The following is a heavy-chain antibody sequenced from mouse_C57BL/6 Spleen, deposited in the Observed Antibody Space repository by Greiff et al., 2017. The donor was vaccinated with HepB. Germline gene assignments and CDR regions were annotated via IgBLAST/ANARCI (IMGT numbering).Heavy chain of an antibody. J-gene: IGHJ2*01. V-gene: IGHV1-76*01. CDR3: ASTGDSYYFDY. CDR2: IYPGSGNT. Sequence: QVQLKESGAELVRPGASVKLSCKASGYTFTDYYINWVKQRPGQGLEWIARIYPGSGNTYYNEKFKGKATLTAEKSSSTAYMQLSSLTSEDSAVYFCASTGDSYYFDYWGQGTTLTVSS. D-gene: IGHD3-3*01. CDR1: GYTFTDYY.